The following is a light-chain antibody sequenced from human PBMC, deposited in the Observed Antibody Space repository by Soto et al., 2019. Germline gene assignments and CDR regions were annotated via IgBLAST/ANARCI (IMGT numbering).Light chain of an antibody. CDR3: LQDNNYPWT. V-gene: IGKV1-6*02. CDR1: QDIGND. J-gene: IGKJ1*01. CDR2: AAS. Sequence: IQMTQSPSSLSASVRDRVTITCRASQDIGNDLGWYQQKPGKAPNLLIYAASSLRSGVPSRFSGSGSGTHFTLTINSLQPEDSATYFCLQDNNYPWTFGQGTKVEI.